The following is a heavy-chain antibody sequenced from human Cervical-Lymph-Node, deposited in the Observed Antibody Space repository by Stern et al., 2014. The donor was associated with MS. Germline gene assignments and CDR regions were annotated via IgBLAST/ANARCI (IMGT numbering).Heavy chain of an antibody. V-gene: IGHV1-69*01. CDR3: ARGSRQWLVPGHYFDY. J-gene: IGHJ4*02. CDR2: IIPIFGTA. CDR1: GGTFSSYA. D-gene: IGHD6-19*01. Sequence: VQLVQSGAEVKKPGSSVKVSCKASGGTFSSYAISWVRQAPGQGLEWMGGIIPIFGTANYAQKFQGRVTITADESTSTAYMELSSLRSEDTAVYYCARGSRQWLVPGHYFDYWGQGTLVTVSS.